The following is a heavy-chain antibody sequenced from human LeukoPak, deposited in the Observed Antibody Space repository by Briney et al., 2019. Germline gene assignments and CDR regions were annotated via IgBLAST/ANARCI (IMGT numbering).Heavy chain of an antibody. D-gene: IGHD3-3*01. CDR1: GFTFSSYG. V-gene: IGHV3-23*01. J-gene: IGHJ4*02. Sequence: GGSLRLSCAASGFTFSSYGMNWVRQAPGKGLEWVSTISCSGGSIYYTASVKGRFTISRDNSKNSLYLQMSSLRAEDTAVYYCTVARYDFCSGYTFDYWGQGTLVTVSS. CDR2: ISCSGGSI. CDR3: TVARYDFCSGYTFDY.